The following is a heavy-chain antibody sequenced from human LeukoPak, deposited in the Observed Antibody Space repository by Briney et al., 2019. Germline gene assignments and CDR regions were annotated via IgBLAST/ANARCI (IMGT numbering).Heavy chain of an antibody. CDR3: ARGTAGIDS. CDR1: GFTFSSYS. J-gene: IGHJ5*01. Sequence: PGGSLRLSCAASGFTFSSYSMNWVRQAPGKGLEWVSYISSSSSTIYYADSVKGRFTISRDNAKNSLYLQMNSLRAEDTAVYYCARGTAGIDSWGHGTLVTVSS. D-gene: IGHD3-10*01. V-gene: IGHV3-48*04. CDR2: ISSSSSTI.